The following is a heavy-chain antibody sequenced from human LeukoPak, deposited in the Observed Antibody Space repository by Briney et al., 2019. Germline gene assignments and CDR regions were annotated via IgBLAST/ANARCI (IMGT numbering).Heavy chain of an antibody. CDR1: GGSISSSSYY. CDR2: IYYSGST. V-gene: IGHV4-39*01. D-gene: IGHD5-12*01. J-gene: IGHJ6*03. Sequence: SGTLSLTCTISGGSISSSSYYWGWIRQPPGKGLEWIGSIYYSGSTYYNPSLKSRVTISVDTSKNQFSLKLSSVTAADTAVYYCAQLSGYTYSGYGPTYYYYYYMDVWGKGTTVTVSS. CDR3: AQLSGYTYSGYGPTYYYYYYMDV.